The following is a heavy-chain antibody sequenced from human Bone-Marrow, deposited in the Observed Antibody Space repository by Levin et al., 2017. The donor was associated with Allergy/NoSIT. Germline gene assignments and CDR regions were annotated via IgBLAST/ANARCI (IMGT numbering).Heavy chain of an antibody. V-gene: IGHV4-39*01. J-gene: IGHJ4*02. CDR2: IYYSGST. D-gene: IGHD6-13*01. Sequence: PSETLSLTCTVSGGSISSSSYYWGWIRQPPGKGLEWIGSIYYSGSTYYNPSLKSRVTISVDTSKNQFSLKLSSVTAADTAVYYSARHDFGSWASIDYWGQGTLVTVSS. CDR3: ARHDFGSWASIDY. CDR1: GGSISSSSYY.